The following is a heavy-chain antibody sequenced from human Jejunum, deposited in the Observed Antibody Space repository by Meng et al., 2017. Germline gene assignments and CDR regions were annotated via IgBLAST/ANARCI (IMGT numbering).Heavy chain of an antibody. CDR3: ARDSSAYWFDY. D-gene: IGHD3-22*01. J-gene: IGHJ4*02. V-gene: IGHV1-46*01. CDR1: GYIFTSYY. Sequence: QVQLVQSGSEEKKPGASVKISCKASGYIFTSYYFHWVRQAPGQGLEWMGLISPTDGSTTYAQKFQARVTMTTDTSTSTVYMDLSSLRSDDTAVYYCARDSSAYWFDYWGQGTLVTVSS. CDR2: ISPTDGST.